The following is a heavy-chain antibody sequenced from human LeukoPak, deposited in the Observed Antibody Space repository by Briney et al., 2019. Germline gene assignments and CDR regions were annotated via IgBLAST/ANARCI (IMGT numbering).Heavy chain of an antibody. J-gene: IGHJ4*02. CDR2: IYPRDSRT. CDR1: GYSFTSYW. V-gene: IGHV5-51*01. CDR3: ARHLSDITSSPNY. D-gene: IGHD2-2*01. Sequence: GESLKISCKGSGYSFTSYWIAWVRQMPGKGLEWMGVIYPRDSRTTYSPSFQGQVTISADKSISTAYLQWTSLKASDTAMYYCARHLSDITSSPNYWGPGTLVTVSS.